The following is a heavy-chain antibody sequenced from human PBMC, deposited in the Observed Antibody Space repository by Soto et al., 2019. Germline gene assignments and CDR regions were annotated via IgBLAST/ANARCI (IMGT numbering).Heavy chain of an antibody. CDR1: GFTFSRYG. V-gene: IGHV3-33*01. Sequence: LRLSCAASGFTFSRYGMHWVRQAPGKGLEWVAVIWYDGSNKYYADSVKGRFTISRDISKNTLYLQMNSLRAEDTAVYYCARDVDTSGHYSWFDPWGQGTLVTVSS. CDR3: ARDVDTSGHYSWFDP. J-gene: IGHJ5*02. CDR2: IWYDGSNK. D-gene: IGHD3-22*01.